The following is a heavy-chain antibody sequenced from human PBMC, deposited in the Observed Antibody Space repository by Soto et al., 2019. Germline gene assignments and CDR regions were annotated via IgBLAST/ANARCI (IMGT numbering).Heavy chain of an antibody. D-gene: IGHD6-19*01. CDR2: IKHDGSVQ. CDR3: ARAPYSNGWYRFDL. Sequence: PGGSLRLTCEASGFTFSGYWMGWVRQAPGKGLEWVADIKHDGSVQYYVDSVKGRFTIPRDNAKKLLYLQMNGLRAEDTALYYCARAPYSNGWYRFDLWGQGTLVTVSS. CDR1: GFTFSGYW. J-gene: IGHJ4*02. V-gene: IGHV3-7*03.